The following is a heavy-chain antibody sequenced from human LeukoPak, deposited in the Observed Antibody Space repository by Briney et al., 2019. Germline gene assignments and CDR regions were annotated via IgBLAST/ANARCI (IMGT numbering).Heavy chain of an antibody. CDR2: ISYIGST. V-gene: IGHV4-59*11. D-gene: IGHD4-17*01. CDR3: ARDLVTVTKGFDI. Sequence: SETLSLTCAVSDDSFSSHYWTWIRQPPGKGLEWIVDISYIGSTNYNPPLKSRVPISIDTSRNQFSLRLSSVTAADTAVYYCARDLVTVTKGFDIWGQGTMVSVSS. CDR1: DDSFSSHY. J-gene: IGHJ3*02.